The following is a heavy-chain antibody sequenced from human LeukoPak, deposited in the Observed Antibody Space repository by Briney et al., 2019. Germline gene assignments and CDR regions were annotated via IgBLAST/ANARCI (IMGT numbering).Heavy chain of an antibody. CDR2: ISANSGTT. J-gene: IGHJ4*02. CDR3: ARDLQFLPGD. V-gene: IGHV1-18*01. Sequence: GASVKVSCKASGYTFTYYGISWVRQAPGQGLEWIGWISANSGTTNYAQKFQGRVTMTTDTSTSTGYMELRSLRSDDTAVYYCARDLQFLPGDWGQGTLVTVSS. CDR1: GYTFTYYG. D-gene: IGHD7-27*01.